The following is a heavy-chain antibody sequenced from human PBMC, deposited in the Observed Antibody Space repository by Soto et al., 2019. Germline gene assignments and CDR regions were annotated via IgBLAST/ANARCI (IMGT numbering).Heavy chain of an antibody. CDR3: ASTPSSCWYTYYYYGMDV. J-gene: IGHJ6*02. CDR2: IKQDGSEK. V-gene: IGHV3-7*01. CDR1: GFTFSSYW. D-gene: IGHD6-19*01. Sequence: EVQLVESGGGLVQPGGSLRLSCAASGFTFSSYWMSWVRQAPGKGLEWVANIKQDGSEKYYVDSVKGRFTISRDNAKNSLYLQMNSLGAEDTAVYYCASTPSSCWYTYYYYGMDVWGQGTTVTVSS.